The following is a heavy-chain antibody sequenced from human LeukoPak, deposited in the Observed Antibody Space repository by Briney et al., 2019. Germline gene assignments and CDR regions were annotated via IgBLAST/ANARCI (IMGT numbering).Heavy chain of an antibody. Sequence: GSLPLSCAASGFSFTNNYMSWVRPAPGKGLEGVSVIYSRGATYYADSVKGRFTISRDNSKNTLYLQMNSPRVEDTAVYYCAARNYWGQGTLVTVSS. D-gene: IGHD1-14*01. CDR2: IYSRGAT. J-gene: IGHJ4*02. CDR1: GFSFTNNY. CDR3: AARNY. V-gene: IGHV3-53*01.